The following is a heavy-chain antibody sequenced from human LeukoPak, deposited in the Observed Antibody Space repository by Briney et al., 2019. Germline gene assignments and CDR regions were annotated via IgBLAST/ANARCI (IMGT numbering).Heavy chain of an antibody. J-gene: IGHJ6*03. V-gene: IGHV3-30*04. CDR2: ISYDGSNK. D-gene: IGHD5-18*01. Sequence: AGGSLRLSCAASGFTFSTYTIHWVRQAPGKGLEWVAVISYDGSNKYYADSVKGRFTISRDNSKNTLYLQMNSLRAEDTAVYYCAKGSRPGYSYGPREYYYYMDVWGKGTTVTVSS. CDR1: GFTFSTYT. CDR3: AKGSRPGYSYGPREYYYYMDV.